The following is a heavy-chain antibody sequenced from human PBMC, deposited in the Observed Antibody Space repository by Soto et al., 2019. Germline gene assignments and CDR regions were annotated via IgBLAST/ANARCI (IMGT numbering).Heavy chain of an antibody. J-gene: IGHJ4*02. CDR1: GGTFSSYA. Sequence: GASVKVSCKASGGTFSSYAISWVRQAPGQGLEWMGGIIPIFGTANYAQKFQGRVTITADESTSTAYMELSSLRPEDTAVYYCARDLEPQTHDFWSGRRFDYWGQGTLVTVSS. CDR2: IIPIFGTA. CDR3: ARDLEPQTHDFWSGRRFDY. D-gene: IGHD3-3*01. V-gene: IGHV1-69*13.